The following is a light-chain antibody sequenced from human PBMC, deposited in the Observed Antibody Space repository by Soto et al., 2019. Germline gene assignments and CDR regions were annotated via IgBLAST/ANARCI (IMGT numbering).Light chain of an antibody. CDR1: SNDVGTHNF. CDR2: EVT. J-gene: IGLJ1*01. CDR3: SSYTSTSTLV. V-gene: IGLV2-14*01. Sequence: QSALTQPASVSGSPGQSITISCTGTSNDVGTHNFVSWYQQHPGKAPKLMIHEVTDRPSGVSNRFSGSKSGNTASLTISGLQAEYEADYYCSSYTSTSTLVFGTGTKLTVL.